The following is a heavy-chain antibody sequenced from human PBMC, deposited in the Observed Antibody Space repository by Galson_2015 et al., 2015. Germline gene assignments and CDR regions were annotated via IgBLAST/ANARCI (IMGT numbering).Heavy chain of an antibody. CDR2: ITGGGDNT. V-gene: IGHV3-23*01. CDR3: AKGGTTGRFDP. J-gene: IGHJ5*02. D-gene: IGHD4-17*01. CDR1: GFTFSNYA. Sequence: SLRLSCAASGFTFSNYAMTWVRQAPGKGLEWVSAITGGGDNTYYADSVRRRFTISRDNSKNALYLQMNSLRVDDTAVYYCAKGGTTGRFDPWGQGTLVPVSS.